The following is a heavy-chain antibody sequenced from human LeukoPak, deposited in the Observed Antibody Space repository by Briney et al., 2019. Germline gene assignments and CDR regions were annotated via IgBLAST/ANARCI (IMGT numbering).Heavy chain of an antibody. CDR2: INSDGSST. J-gene: IGHJ6*02. D-gene: IGHD3-3*01. V-gene: IGHV3-74*01. Sequence: QPGGSLRLSCAASGFTFSSYWMHWVRQAPGKGLVWVSRINSDGSSTSYADSVKGRFTISRDNAKNTLYLQMNSLRAEDTAVYYCARTTFDFWIYGLDVWGQGTTVTVSS. CDR1: GFTFSSYW. CDR3: ARTTFDFWIYGLDV.